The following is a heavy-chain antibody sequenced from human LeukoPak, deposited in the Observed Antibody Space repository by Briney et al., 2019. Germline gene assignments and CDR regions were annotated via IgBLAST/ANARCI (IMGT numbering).Heavy chain of an antibody. CDR2: MNPNSGNT. J-gene: IGHJ4*02. CDR1: GYTFTSYD. D-gene: IGHD4-23*01. V-gene: IGHV1-8*03. CDR3: ARGGHYGGNLLY. Sequence: GASVKVSCKASGYTFTSYDINWVRQATGQGLEWMGWMNPNSGNTGYAQKFQGRVTITRTTSISTAYMELSSLRSEDTAVYYCARGGHYGGNLLYWGQGTLVTVSS.